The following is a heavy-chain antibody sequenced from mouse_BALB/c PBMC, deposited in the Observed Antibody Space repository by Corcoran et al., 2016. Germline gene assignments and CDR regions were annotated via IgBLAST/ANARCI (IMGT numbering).Heavy chain of an antibody. CDR1: GYTFTNYG. J-gene: IGHJ2*01. CDR3: ARGLSLYVDY. V-gene: IGHV9-3-1*01. Sequence: QIQLVQSGPELKKPGETVKISCKASGYTFTNYGMNWVKQAPGKGLKWMGWINTYTGEPTYADDFKGRFAFSLETSASTAYLQINNLKNEDTATYFCARGLSLYVDYWGQGTTLTVSS. D-gene: IGHD3-1*01. CDR2: INTYTGEP.